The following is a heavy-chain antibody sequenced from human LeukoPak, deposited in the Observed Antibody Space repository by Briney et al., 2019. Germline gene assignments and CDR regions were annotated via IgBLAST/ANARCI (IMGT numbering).Heavy chain of an antibody. CDR2: IYYSGST. Sequence: SETLSLTCTVSGGSISSYYWSWIRQPPGKGLEWIGYIYYSGSTNYNPPLKSRVTISVDTSKNQFSLKLSPVTAADTAVYYCARVSVVYGMDVWGRGTTVTVSS. D-gene: IGHD5/OR15-5a*01. V-gene: IGHV4-59*01. CDR3: ARVSVVYGMDV. J-gene: IGHJ6*02. CDR1: GGSISSYY.